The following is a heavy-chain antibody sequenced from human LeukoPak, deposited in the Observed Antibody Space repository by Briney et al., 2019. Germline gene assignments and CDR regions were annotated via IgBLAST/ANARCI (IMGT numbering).Heavy chain of an antibody. D-gene: IGHD3-3*01. CDR2: IYHSGST. Sequence: TLSLTCAVSGGSISSGGYSWSWIRQPPGKGLEWIGYIYHSGSTYYNPSLKSRVTISVDRSKNQFSLKLSSVTAADTAVYYCARATYYDFWSGYYTGSSGEYFDYWGQGTLVTVSS. CDR3: ARATYYDFWSGYYTGSSGEYFDY. J-gene: IGHJ4*02. CDR1: GGSISSGGYS. V-gene: IGHV4-30-2*01.